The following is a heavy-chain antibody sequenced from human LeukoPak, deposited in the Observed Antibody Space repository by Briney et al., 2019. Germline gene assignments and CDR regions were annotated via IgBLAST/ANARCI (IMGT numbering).Heavy chain of an antibody. CDR3: ARGFRGTERITIFHWFDP. CDR2: INHSGST. V-gene: IGHV4-34*01. D-gene: IGHD3-9*01. Sequence: PSETLSLTCAVYGGSFSGYYWSWIRQPPGKGLEWIGEINHSGSTNYNPSLKSRVTISVDTSKNQFSLKLSSVTAADTAVYYCARGFRGTERITIFHWFDPWGQGTLVTVSS. CDR1: GGSFSGYY. J-gene: IGHJ5*02.